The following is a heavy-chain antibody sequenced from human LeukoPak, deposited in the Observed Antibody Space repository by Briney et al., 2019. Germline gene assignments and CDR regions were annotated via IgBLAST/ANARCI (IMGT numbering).Heavy chain of an antibody. Sequence: ASVKVSCKASGYTFASYAMNWVRQARGEGLEGMGWINTNTGNPTYAQGFTGRFVFSLDTSVSTAYLQISSLKAEDTAVYYCARGRRNWFDPWGQGTLVTVSS. CDR3: ARGRRNWFDP. CDR2: INTNTGNP. J-gene: IGHJ5*02. CDR1: GYTFASYA. V-gene: IGHV7-4-1*02.